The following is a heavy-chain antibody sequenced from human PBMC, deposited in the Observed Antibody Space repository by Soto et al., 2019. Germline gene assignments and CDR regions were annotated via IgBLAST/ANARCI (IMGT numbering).Heavy chain of an antibody. CDR1: GYTFTSFA. D-gene: IGHD6-19*01. CDR2: VNGGNGNT. Sequence: ASVKVSCKASGYTFTSFAIHWVRQAPGQRLEWMGWVNGGNGNTKYSQKFQGRVTLTRDTSATTAYMELSSLRSEDTAVYYCERSSGWYALDIWGQGTMVTVSS. CDR3: ERSSGWYALDI. V-gene: IGHV1-3*01. J-gene: IGHJ3*02.